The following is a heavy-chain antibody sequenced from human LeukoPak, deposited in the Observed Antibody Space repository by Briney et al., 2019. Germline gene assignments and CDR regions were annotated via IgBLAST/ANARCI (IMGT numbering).Heavy chain of an antibody. CDR2: ISGSGGST. J-gene: IGHJ4*02. V-gene: IGHV3-23*01. Sequence: TGGSLRLSCAASGFTFSSYAMSWVRQAPGKGLEWVSAISGSGGSTYYADSVKGRFTISRDNSKNTLYLQMNSLRAEDTAVYYCAKDIVATNVYYFDYWGQGTLVTVSS. CDR1: GFTFSSYA. D-gene: IGHD5-12*01. CDR3: AKDIVATNVYYFDY.